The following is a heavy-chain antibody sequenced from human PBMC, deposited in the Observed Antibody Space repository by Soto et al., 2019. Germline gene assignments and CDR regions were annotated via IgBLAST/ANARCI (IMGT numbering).Heavy chain of an antibody. CDR3: AKVYHDYIWGSYRGEYYFDY. Sequence: LRLSCAASGFTFSSYAMSWVRQAPGKGLEWVSAISGSGGSTYYADSVKGRFTISRDNSKNTLYLQMNSLRAEDAAVYYCAKVYHDYIWGSYRGEYYFDYWGQGTLVSVSS. CDR2: ISGSGGST. V-gene: IGHV3-23*01. CDR1: GFTFSSYA. D-gene: IGHD3-16*01. J-gene: IGHJ4*02.